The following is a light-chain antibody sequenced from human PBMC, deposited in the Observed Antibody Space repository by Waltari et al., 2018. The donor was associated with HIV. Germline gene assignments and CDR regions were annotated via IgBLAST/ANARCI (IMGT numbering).Light chain of an antibody. CDR3: QQYNQGPLGIT. V-gene: IGKV3-15*01. CDR1: QSVSNN. Sequence: EIVMTQSPATLSVSPGGRATLICRASQSVSNNLAGYQQKTGQGPRLLIYGATTRATGIPARFGGSGSETEFTLTISSLPSDDFGLYYCQQYNQGPLGITFGQGTRLEI. J-gene: IGKJ5*01. CDR2: GAT.